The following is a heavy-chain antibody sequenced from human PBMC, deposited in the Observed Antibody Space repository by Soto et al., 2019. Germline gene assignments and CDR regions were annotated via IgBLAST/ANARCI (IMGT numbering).Heavy chain of an antibody. CDR3: ARRIVATINYYGMDV. V-gene: IGHV1-18*01. CDR1: GYTFTSYG. Sequence: ASVKVSCKASGYTFTSYGISWVRQAPGQGLEWMGWISAYNGNTNYAQKLQGRVTMTTDTSTSTAYMELRSLRSDDTAVYYCARRIVATINYYGMDVWGQGTTVTVSS. D-gene: IGHD5-12*01. J-gene: IGHJ6*02. CDR2: ISAYNGNT.